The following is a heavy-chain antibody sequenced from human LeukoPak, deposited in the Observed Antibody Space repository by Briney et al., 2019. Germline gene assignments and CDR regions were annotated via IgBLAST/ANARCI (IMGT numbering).Heavy chain of an antibody. CDR1: GGSISSGSYY. D-gene: IGHD3-22*01. Sequence: SQTLSLTCTVSGGSISSGSYYWSWIRQPPGKGLEWIGYIYYSGSTNYNPSLKSRVTISVDKSKNQFSLKLSSVTAADTAVYYCARASFDITMIVVVIDHWGQGTLVTVSS. CDR2: IYYSGST. V-gene: IGHV4-61*05. CDR3: ARASFDITMIVVVIDH. J-gene: IGHJ4*02.